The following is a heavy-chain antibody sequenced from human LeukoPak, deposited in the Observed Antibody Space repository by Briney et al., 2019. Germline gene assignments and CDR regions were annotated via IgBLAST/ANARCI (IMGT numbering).Heavy chain of an antibody. CDR3: AREKSPCSSGNCGAFDI. CDR1: QFTLSSYN. J-gene: IGHJ3*02. D-gene: IGHD2-2*01. CDR2: FSKTSDI. Sequence: GGSLRLSCAASQFTLSSYNMNWVRQAPGKGLEWVSSFSKTSDINYADSVKGRFTTSRDNAKNSLYLQMNSLRAEDTAVYYCAREKSPCSSGNCGAFDIWGQGTTVTVS. V-gene: IGHV3-21*01.